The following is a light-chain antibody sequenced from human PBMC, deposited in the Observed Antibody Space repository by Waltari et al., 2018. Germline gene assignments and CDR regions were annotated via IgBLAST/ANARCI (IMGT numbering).Light chain of an antibody. CDR1: SSDVGSYNL. Sequence: QSALTQPASVSGSPGQSITISCTGTSSDVGSYNLVSWYQQPPGKAPKLMIYEGSKRPSGASNRFSGSKSGNTASLTISGLQAEDEADYYCCSHAGSSTLFGGGTKLTVL. J-gene: IGLJ2*01. CDR3: CSHAGSSTL. V-gene: IGLV2-23*01. CDR2: EGS.